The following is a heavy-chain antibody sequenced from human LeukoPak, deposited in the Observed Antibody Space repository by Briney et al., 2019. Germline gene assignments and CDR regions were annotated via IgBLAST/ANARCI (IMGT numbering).Heavy chain of an antibody. D-gene: IGHD6-19*01. CDR1: GFTFDDYA. Sequence: QPGGSLRLSCAASGFTFDDYAMHWVRQAPGKGLEWVSLISWDGGSTYYADSVKGRFTISRDNSKNSLYLQMNSLRAEDTALYYCARDIAPSGGSGWTYYYYYMDVWGKGTTVTVSS. CDR2: ISWDGGST. J-gene: IGHJ6*03. CDR3: ARDIAPSGGSGWTYYYYYMDV. V-gene: IGHV3-43D*04.